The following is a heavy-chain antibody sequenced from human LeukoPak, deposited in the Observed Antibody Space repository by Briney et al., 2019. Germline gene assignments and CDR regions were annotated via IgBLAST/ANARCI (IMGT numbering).Heavy chain of an antibody. J-gene: IGHJ4*02. Sequence: GGSLRLSCAASGFTFSSYAMSWVRQAPGKGLEWVSAISGSGGSTYCADSVKGRFTISRDNSKNTLYLQMNSVRAEDRAVYYCAKRGDYFDYWGQGTLVTVSS. CDR3: AKRGDYFDY. V-gene: IGHV3-23*01. CDR1: GFTFSSYA. D-gene: IGHD7-27*01. CDR2: ISGSGGST.